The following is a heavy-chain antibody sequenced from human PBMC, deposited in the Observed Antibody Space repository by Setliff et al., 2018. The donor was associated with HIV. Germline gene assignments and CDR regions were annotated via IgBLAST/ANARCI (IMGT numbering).Heavy chain of an antibody. J-gene: IGHJ6*02. Sequence: GASVKVSCKASGYTFTSCFMHWVRQAPGQGLEYIGIINPSDGTTAYVGRFQGRVTMTRDMSTSTVYMELSSLRSEDTAVYYCARDRRDGLYYHGMDVWGQGTTVTVSS. CDR3: ARDRRDGLYYHGMDV. CDR2: INPSDGTT. V-gene: IGHV1-46*01. CDR1: GYTFTSCF. D-gene: IGHD5-12*01.